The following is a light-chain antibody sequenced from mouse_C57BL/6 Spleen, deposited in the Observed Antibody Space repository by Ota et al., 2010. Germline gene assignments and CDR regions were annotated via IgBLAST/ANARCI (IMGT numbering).Light chain of an antibody. CDR1: DHINNL. Sequence: DIQMTQSSSYLSVSLGGRVTITCKASDHINNLGLAWYQQKPGNAPRLLISGATSLETGVPSRFSGSGSGKDYTLSITSLQTEDVATYYCQQYWSTPPTFGGGTKLEIK. CDR2: GAT. V-gene: IGKV13-85*01. J-gene: IGKJ1*01. CDR3: QQYWSTPPT.